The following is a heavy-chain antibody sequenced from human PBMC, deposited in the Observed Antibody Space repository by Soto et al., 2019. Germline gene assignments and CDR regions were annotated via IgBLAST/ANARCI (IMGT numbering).Heavy chain of an antibody. V-gene: IGHV3-48*02. D-gene: IGHD2-15*01. CDR3: AREGWPLLQSGMDV. Sequence: EVQLVESGGGLIQRGVSLRLSCAASGFTFGHYSMNWVRQAPGKGPEWVSYISSDNRTINYADYVKGRFIITRDNAKKSLYLQMHSLRDEDAAVYYCAREGWPLLQSGMDVWGQWTTVTVSS. CDR1: GFTFGHYS. J-gene: IGHJ6*02. CDR2: ISSDNRTI.